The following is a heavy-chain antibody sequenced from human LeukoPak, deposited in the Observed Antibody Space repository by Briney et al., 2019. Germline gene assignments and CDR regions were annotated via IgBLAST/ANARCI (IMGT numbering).Heavy chain of an antibody. V-gene: IGHV4-4*07. CDR1: GGSISSYY. Sequence: KPSETLSLTCTVSGGSISSYYWSWIRQPAGKGMEWIGRIYTSGSTNYNPSLKSRVTMSVDTSKNQFSLKLSSVTAADTAVYYCARDRALIRSYLIDYWGQGTLVTVSS. J-gene: IGHJ4*02. CDR2: IYTSGST. CDR3: ARDRALIRSYLIDY. D-gene: IGHD1-26*01.